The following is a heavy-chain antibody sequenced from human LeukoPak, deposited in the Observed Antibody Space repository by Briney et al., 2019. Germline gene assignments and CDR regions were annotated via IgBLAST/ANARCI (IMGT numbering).Heavy chain of an antibody. CDR2: IGIRGDT. Sequence: GGSLRLSCAASGFTFIDYDMPWVRQVIGKGLEWVSAIGIRGDTHYSGSVKGRFTISSENAESSLYLQMNSLRAEDTAVYYCARGGIQVSGIDEFDYWGQGTLVTVSS. CDR3: ARGGIQVSGIDEFDY. CDR1: GFTFIDYD. J-gene: IGHJ4*02. V-gene: IGHV3-13*01. D-gene: IGHD6-19*01.